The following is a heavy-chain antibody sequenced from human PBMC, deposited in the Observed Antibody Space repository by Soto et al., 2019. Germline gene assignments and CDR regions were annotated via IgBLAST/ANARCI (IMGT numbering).Heavy chain of an antibody. V-gene: IGHV1-69*13. CDR2: IIPIFGTA. CDR3: ARVSSSSVWFDP. J-gene: IGHJ5*02. D-gene: IGHD6-6*01. Sequence: ASVKVSCKASGGTFSSYAISWVRQAPGQGLEWMGGIIPIFGTANYAQKFQGRVTITADESTSTAYMELSSLRSEDTAVYYCARVSSSSVWFDPWGQGTLVTVSS. CDR1: GGTFSSYA.